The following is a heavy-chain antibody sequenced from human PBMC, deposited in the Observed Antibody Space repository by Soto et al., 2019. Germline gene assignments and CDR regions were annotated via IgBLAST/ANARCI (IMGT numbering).Heavy chain of an antibody. V-gene: IGHV3-23*01. CDR2: ISGSGGST. Sequence: GGSLRLSCAASGFTFSSYAMSWVRQAPGKGLEWVSAISGSGGSTYYADSVKGRFTISRDNSKNTLYLQMNSLRAEDTAVYYCARLKGGIVVVVAATTIDYWGQGTLVTVSS. J-gene: IGHJ4*02. CDR1: GFTFSSYA. CDR3: ARLKGGIVVVVAATTIDY. D-gene: IGHD2-15*01.